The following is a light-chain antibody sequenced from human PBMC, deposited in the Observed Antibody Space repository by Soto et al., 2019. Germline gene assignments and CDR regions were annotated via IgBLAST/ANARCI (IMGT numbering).Light chain of an antibody. V-gene: IGKV1-39*01. J-gene: IGKJ1*01. CDR3: QQSYSSPET. Sequence: DIQMTQSPSSLSASVGDSVTISCRASQSISNYLNWYQQKPGKAPKLLIYASFTLQSGVPSRFSGTGSGTDFTLTISSLQPEDFGTYDCQQSYSSPETFGQGTKVEI. CDR2: ASF. CDR1: QSISNY.